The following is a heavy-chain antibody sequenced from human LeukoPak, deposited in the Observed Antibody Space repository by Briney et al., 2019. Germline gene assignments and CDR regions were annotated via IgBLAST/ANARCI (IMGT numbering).Heavy chain of an antibody. CDR3: AMKQRDGYNYFDY. V-gene: IGHV1-18*01. J-gene: IGHJ4*02. Sequence: ASVKVSCKASGYTFTSYGISWVRQAPGQGLEWMGWISAYNGNTNYAQKLQGRVTMTTDTSTSTAHMELRSLRSDDTAVYYCAMKQRDGYNYFDYWGQGTLVTVSS. CDR1: GYTFTSYG. CDR2: ISAYNGNT. D-gene: IGHD5-24*01.